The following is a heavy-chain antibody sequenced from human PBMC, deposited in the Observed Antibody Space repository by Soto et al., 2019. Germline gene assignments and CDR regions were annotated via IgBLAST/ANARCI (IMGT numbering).Heavy chain of an antibody. D-gene: IGHD3-10*01. CDR1: GFTFSSYA. CDR3: AKGEYYYGSGSYLYRY. CDR2: ISGSGGST. J-gene: IGHJ4*02. Sequence: GGSLRLSCAASGFTFSSYAMSWVRQAPGKGLEWVSAISGSGGSTYYADSVKGRFTISRDNSKNTLYLQMNSLRAEDTAVYYCAKGEYYYGSGSYLYRYWGQGTLVTVSS. V-gene: IGHV3-23*01.